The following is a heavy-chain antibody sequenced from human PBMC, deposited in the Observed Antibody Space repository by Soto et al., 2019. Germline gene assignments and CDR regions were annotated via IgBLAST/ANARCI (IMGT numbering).Heavy chain of an antibody. CDR1: GFTFSSNA. CDR2: ISGSGSST. Sequence: GSLRLSCAASGFTFSSNAMSWVRQAPGKGLEWVSAISGSGSSTYYADSVKGRFTISRDNSKNTLYLQMNSLRVEDTAVYYCAKDWEYSGYDGFDYWGQGTLVTVSS. D-gene: IGHD3-22*01. CDR3: AKDWEYSGYDGFDY. J-gene: IGHJ4*02. V-gene: IGHV3-23*01.